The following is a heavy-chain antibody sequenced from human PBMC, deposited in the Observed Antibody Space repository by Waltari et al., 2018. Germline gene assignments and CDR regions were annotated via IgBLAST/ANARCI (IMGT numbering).Heavy chain of an antibody. Sequence: EVQLLESGGGLVQPGGSLRLSCAASGFTFSSYAMSWVRQAPGKGLEWVSAISGSGGSTYYADSVKGRFTISRDNSKNTLYLQMNSLRAEDTAVYYCAKEDAITIFGVASRGEYNWFDPWGQGTLVTVSS. CDR2: ISGSGGST. D-gene: IGHD3-3*01. CDR3: AKEDAITIFGVASRGEYNWFDP. J-gene: IGHJ5*02. V-gene: IGHV3-23*01. CDR1: GFTFSSYA.